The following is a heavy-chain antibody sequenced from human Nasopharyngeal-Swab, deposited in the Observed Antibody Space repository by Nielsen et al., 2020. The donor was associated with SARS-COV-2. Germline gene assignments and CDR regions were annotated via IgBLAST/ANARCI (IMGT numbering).Heavy chain of an antibody. CDR2: MNPNSGNT. D-gene: IGHD6-19*01. V-gene: IGHV1-8*01. Sequence: ASVKVSCKASGYTFTSYDINWVRQATGRGLEWMGWMNPNSGNTGYAQKFQGRVTMTRNTSISTAYMELSSLRSEDTAVYYCARGFVWLGAEMVDYWGQGTLVTVSS. CDR3: ARGFVWLGAEMVDY. CDR1: GYTFTSYD. J-gene: IGHJ4*02.